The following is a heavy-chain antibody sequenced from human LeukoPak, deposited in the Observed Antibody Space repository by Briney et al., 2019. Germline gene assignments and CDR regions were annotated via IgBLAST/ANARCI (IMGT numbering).Heavy chain of an antibody. J-gene: IGHJ6*03. CDR3: ARGWWIATTGGDHYYYMDV. V-gene: IGHV1-69*06. D-gene: IGHD6-13*01. CDR1: GGTFSSYA. CDR2: IIPIFGTA. Sequence: GASVKVSCKASGGTFSSYAISWVRQAPGQGLEWMGGIIPIFGTANYAQKFQGRVTITADKSTSTAYMELSSLRSEDTAVYYCARGWWIATTGGDHYYYMDVWGKGTTVTVSS.